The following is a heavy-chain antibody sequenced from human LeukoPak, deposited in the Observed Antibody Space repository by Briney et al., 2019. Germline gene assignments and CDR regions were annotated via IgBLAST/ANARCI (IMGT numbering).Heavy chain of an antibody. J-gene: IGHJ4*02. V-gene: IGHV3-7*01. CDR2: IKQDGGET. CDR1: GFTFSDYW. D-gene: IGHD1-26*01. Sequence: GGSLTLSCAASGFTFSDYWMSWVRQAPGKGLEWVANIKQDGGETYYVDSVKGRFIISRDNAKNSLYLQMNSLRGEDTAVYYCARGEQTFVYWGQGTLVSVSS. CDR3: ARGEQTFVY.